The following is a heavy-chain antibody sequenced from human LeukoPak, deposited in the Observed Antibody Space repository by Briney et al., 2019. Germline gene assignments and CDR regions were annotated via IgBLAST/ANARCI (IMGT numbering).Heavy chain of an antibody. J-gene: IGHJ6*02. CDR3: ARGRDYYYGIDV. Sequence: ASVKVSCKTSGYTFTNYDINWVRQATGQGLEWMGWMNPSSGNSGKAQKFQGRLTMTRDTSMTTACMELTSLRSDDTAVYYCARGRDYYYGIDVWGQGTTVTVYS. CDR2: MNPSSGNS. CDR1: GYTFTNYD. V-gene: IGHV1-8*01.